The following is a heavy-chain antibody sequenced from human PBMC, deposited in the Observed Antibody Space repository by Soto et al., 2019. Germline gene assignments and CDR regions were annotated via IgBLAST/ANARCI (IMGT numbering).Heavy chain of an antibody. CDR2: FYYTGST. Sequence: SETLSLTSSVAGGSISSYYWSWIRQPTGKGLEWIGYFYYTGSTNYNPSLKSRVTISVDASKNQFSLRLTSVTASDTAVYYCARLGAYYQSLDPWGQGTLVTVSS. D-gene: IGHD2-21*01. CDR1: GGSISSYY. J-gene: IGHJ5*02. CDR3: ARLGAYYQSLDP. V-gene: IGHV4-59*08.